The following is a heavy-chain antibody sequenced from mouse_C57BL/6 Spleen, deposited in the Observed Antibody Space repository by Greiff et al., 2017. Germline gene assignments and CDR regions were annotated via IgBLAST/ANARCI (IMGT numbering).Heavy chain of an antibody. CDR2: IYPSDSET. CDR1: GYTFTSYW. J-gene: IGHJ1*03. V-gene: IGHV1-61*01. Sequence: VQLQQPGAELVRPGSSVKLSCKASGYTFTSYWMDWVKQRPGQGLEWIGNIYPSDSETHYNQKFKDKATLTVDKSSSTAYMQLSSLTSEDSAVYYCARGGVYYGSSYCDVWGTGTTVTVSS. CDR3: ARGGVYYGSSYCDV. D-gene: IGHD1-1*01.